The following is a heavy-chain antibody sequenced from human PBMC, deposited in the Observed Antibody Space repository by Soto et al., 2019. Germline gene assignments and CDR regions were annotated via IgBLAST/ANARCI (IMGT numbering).Heavy chain of an antibody. CDR3: AGSYGGQTGDDY. Sequence: QVQLQQWGAGLLKPSETLSLTCAVYGGSFSGYYWSWIRQPPEKGLEWIGEINHSGSTNYNPSLKSRVTISVDTSKNQFSLKLSSVTAADTAVYYCAGSYGGQTGDDYWGQGTLVTVSS. V-gene: IGHV4-34*01. D-gene: IGHD4-17*01. CDR2: INHSGST. CDR1: GGSFSGYY. J-gene: IGHJ4*02.